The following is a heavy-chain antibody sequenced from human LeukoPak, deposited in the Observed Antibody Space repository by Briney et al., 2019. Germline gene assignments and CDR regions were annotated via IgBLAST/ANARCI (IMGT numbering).Heavy chain of an antibody. CDR3: ARSWSSGYYALYYFDY. D-gene: IGHD3-22*01. V-gene: IGHV1-8*01. CDR2: MNPNSGNT. Sequence: AASVKVYCQAYGYTFTSYDINWVRQATGQGLEWMGWMNPNSGNTGYAQKFQGRVTMTRNTSISTAYMELSSLKSEDTAVYYCARSWSSGYYALYYFDYWGQGTLVTVRS. J-gene: IGHJ4*02. CDR1: GYTFTSYD.